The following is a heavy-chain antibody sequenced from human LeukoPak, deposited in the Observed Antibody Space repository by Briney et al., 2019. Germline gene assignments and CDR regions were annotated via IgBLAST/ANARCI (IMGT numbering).Heavy chain of an antibody. CDR2: ISGSGGST. Sequence: PGGSLRLSCAASGFTFSSYWMHWVRRAPGKGLEWVSAISGSGGSTYYADSVKGRFTISRDNSKNTLYLQMNSLRAEDTAVYYCARGIVPAFDYWGQGTLVTVSS. D-gene: IGHD2-2*01. J-gene: IGHJ4*02. CDR1: GFTFSSYW. CDR3: ARGIVPAFDY. V-gene: IGHV3-23*01.